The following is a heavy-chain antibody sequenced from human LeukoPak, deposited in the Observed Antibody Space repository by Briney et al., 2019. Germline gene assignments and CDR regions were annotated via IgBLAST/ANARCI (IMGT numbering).Heavy chain of an antibody. CDR2: INPNSGDT. D-gene: IGHD2-2*01. CDR1: GYTFTGYH. Sequence: ASVKVSCKTSGYTFTGYHMHWVRQAPGRGLEWMGRINPNSGDTNYAQKFQGRVTMTRDTSISTAYMELSRLTSDDTAMYYCARDYCSSTSCLFDHWGQGTLVTVSS. V-gene: IGHV1-2*06. CDR3: ARDYCSSTSCLFDH. J-gene: IGHJ4*02.